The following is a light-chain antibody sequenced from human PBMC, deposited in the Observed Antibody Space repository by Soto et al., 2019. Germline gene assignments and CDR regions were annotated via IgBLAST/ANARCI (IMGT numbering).Light chain of an antibody. J-gene: IGLJ1*01. CDR3: SAYTVSRTYV. CDR2: NVY. CDR1: SSDVGAYNF. Sequence: QSVLTQPASVSGSPGQSITISCTGTSSDVGAYNFVSWHQQHPGKAPKLMIYNVYDRPSGISYRFSGSKSGNTASLTISGLQGVDEADYYCSAYTVSRTYVFGTGTKVTVL. V-gene: IGLV2-14*03.